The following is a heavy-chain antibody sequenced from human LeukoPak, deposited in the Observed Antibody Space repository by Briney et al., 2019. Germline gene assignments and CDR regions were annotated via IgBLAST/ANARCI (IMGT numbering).Heavy chain of an antibody. CDR1: GYTFTGYY. J-gene: IGHJ4*02. CDR3: AKVPPSGSYCPTN. D-gene: IGHD3-10*01. Sequence: ASVKVSCKASGYTFTGYYMHWVRQAPGQGLEWMGWINPNSGGTNYAQKFQGRVTMTRDTSISTAYMELSRLRSDDTAVYFCAKVPPSGSYCPTNWGQGTLVAVSS. V-gene: IGHV1-2*02. CDR2: INPNSGGT.